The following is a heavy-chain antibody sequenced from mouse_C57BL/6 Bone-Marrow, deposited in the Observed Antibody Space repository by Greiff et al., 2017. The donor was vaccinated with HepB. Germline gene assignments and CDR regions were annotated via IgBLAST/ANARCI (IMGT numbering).Heavy chain of an antibody. J-gene: IGHJ2*01. D-gene: IGHD3-2*02. V-gene: IGHV1-69*01. Sequence: QVQLQQPGAELVMPGASVKLSCKASGYTFTSYWMHWVKQRPGQGLEWIGEIDPSDSYTNYNQKFKGKSTLTVDKSSSTAYMQLSSLTSEDSAVYYCARELRLGYYFDDWGQGTTLTVSS. CDR2: IDPSDSYT. CDR3: ARELRLGYYFDD. CDR1: GYTFTSYW.